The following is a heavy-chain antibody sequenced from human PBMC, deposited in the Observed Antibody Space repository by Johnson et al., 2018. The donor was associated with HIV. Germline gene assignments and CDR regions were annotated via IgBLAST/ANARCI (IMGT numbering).Heavy chain of an antibody. CDR3: ARGRYYYDSSGSDAFDI. V-gene: IGHV3-20*04. D-gene: IGHD3-22*01. J-gene: IGHJ3*02. CDR2: IHWNGGSP. CDR1: GFTFSSYS. Sequence: VQLVESGGGLVQPGGSLRLSCAASGFTFSSYSVHWVRQAPGKGLEWVSGIHWNGGSPGYADSVKGRFTISRDNAKNSLYLQMNSLRAEDTALYYCARGRYYYDSSGSDAFDIWGQGTMVTVSS.